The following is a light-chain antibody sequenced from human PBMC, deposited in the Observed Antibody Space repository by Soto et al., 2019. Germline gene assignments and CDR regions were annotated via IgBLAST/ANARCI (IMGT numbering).Light chain of an antibody. Sequence: DIHMTRSPSTLSASVGNMFTITCRASQFVSSFLGWYQQKPVKVPKLLIFDVSILASGVPSRFSGSGSGTDFTLTISSLQPEDFATYYCQQSYSTPWTFGQGTQVDIK. J-gene: IGKJ1*01. CDR1: QFVSSF. CDR3: QQSYSTPWT. CDR2: DVS. V-gene: IGKV1-39*01.